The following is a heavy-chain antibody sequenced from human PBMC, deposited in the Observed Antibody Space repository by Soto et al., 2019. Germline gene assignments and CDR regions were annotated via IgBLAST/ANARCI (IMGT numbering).Heavy chain of an antibody. V-gene: IGHV3-11*06. J-gene: IGHJ4*02. Sequence: SCKASGFSFSDYFMHWIRQAPGEGLEWISYSSNSGTFSRYADSVKGRFSISRDNTKNLLYLQMNSLRAEDTAVYYCARSGDNYNRLDYWGQGTPVTVSS. CDR1: GFSFSDYF. D-gene: IGHD1-1*01. CDR2: SSNSGTFS. CDR3: ARSGDNYNRLDY.